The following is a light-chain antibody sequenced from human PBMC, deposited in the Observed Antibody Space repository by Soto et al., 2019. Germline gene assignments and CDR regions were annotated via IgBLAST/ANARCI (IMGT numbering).Light chain of an antibody. CDR3: QQYGSSQT. V-gene: IGKV3-15*01. Sequence: EIVMTLSPATLSLSPGDRATLSCRASQSVRSHLAWFQQKPGQPPRLLIFGESTRATGVPARFSGSGSGTEFTLIISSLQSEDFAVYYCQQYGSSQTFGQGTKVDIK. J-gene: IGKJ1*01. CDR2: GES. CDR1: QSVRSH.